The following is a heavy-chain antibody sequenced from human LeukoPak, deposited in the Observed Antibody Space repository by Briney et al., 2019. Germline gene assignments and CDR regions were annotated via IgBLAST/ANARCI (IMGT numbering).Heavy chain of an antibody. D-gene: IGHD1-14*01. J-gene: IGHJ4*02. Sequence: GGSLRLSCAVSGLTFSEYWMHWVRQDAGKGLVWVAGISKDGGSTEYADFVKGRCTISRDNAKNTLYLQVNSLTVDDTAVYYCTSGIGTYDYWGLGAQVTVSS. CDR1: GLTFSEYW. CDR3: TSGIGTYDY. CDR2: ISKDGGST. V-gene: IGHV3-74*03.